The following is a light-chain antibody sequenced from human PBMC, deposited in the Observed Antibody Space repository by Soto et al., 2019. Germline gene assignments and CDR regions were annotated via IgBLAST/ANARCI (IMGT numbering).Light chain of an antibody. CDR2: KAS. J-gene: IGKJ1*01. Sequence: DIQMTQSPSTLSASVGDRVTITCRASQSISPWLAWYQQKPGKAPKLLIYKASSLESGVPSRFSGSGSGTEFTLTIISLQPDDFATYYCQQYGSYSWTFGQGTKVEIK. CDR1: QSISPW. CDR3: QQYGSYSWT. V-gene: IGKV1-5*03.